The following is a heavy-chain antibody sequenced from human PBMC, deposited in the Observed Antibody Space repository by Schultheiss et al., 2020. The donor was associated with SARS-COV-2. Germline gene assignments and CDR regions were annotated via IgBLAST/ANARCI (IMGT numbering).Heavy chain of an antibody. CDR2: IYSVSST. CDR1: GFTVSNNY. Sequence: GGSLRLSCAASGFTVSNNYMTWVRQAPGKGLEWVSTIYSVSSTSYEDSVKGRFTISRDNSKNTVFLQMSSLRPEDTAVYYCVKEQLVFTSPFDSWGQGTLVTVSS. D-gene: IGHD6-6*01. V-gene: IGHV3-66*02. J-gene: IGHJ4*02. CDR3: VKEQLVFTSPFDS.